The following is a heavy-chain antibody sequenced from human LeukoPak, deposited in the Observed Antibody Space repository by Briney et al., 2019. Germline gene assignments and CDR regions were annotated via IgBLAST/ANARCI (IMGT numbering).Heavy chain of an antibody. J-gene: IGHJ4*02. CDR1: GFTFSSYA. V-gene: IGHV3-23*01. D-gene: IGHD1-1*01. CDR3: XXXGYTPNVGY. Sequence: GGSLRLSCAASGFTFSSYAMSWVRQAPGKGLEWVSAISGSGGSTYYADSVKGRFTISRDNSKNTLYLQMNSLRAEDTAVYYXXXXGYTPNVGYWGQGTLVTVSS. CDR2: ISGSGGST.